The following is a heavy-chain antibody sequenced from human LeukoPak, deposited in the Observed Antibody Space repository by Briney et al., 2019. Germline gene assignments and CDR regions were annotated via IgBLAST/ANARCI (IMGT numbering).Heavy chain of an antibody. CDR1: GFTFSSYA. V-gene: IGHV3-23*01. Sequence: GGSLRLSCAASGFTFSSYAMSWVRQAPGKGLEWVSAISGSGGSTYYADSVKGRFTISRDNSKNTLYLQMNSLRAEDTAVYYCAKVRRGYDFWSGYPNWFDPWGQGTLVTVSS. J-gene: IGHJ5*02. CDR3: AKVRRGYDFWSGYPNWFDP. CDR2: ISGSGGST. D-gene: IGHD3-3*01.